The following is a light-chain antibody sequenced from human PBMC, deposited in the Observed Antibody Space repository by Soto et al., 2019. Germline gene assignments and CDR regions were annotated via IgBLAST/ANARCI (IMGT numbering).Light chain of an antibody. CDR3: AAWDDILNGYV. Sequence: QSVLTQPPSVSGAPGQRVTISCTGSSSNIGAGYDLHWYQQLPGTAPKLLIYDDNNRPSGVPDRFSGSTSGTSASLVIRGLQSEDEADYYCAAWDDILNGYVFGGGTKVTVL. CDR1: SSNIGAGYD. J-gene: IGLJ1*01. CDR2: DDN. V-gene: IGLV1-40*01.